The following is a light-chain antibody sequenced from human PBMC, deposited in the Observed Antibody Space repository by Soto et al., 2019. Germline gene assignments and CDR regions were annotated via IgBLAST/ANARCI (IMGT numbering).Light chain of an antibody. CDR1: SSDIGSYNY. J-gene: IGLJ1*01. CDR3: ASFTTTSTRV. Sequence: QSALTQPASVSGSPGQSITVSCTGTSSDIGSYNYVSWYQQHPGKAPKLIIYEVNNRPSGVSNRFSGSKPGNTASLTVSGLQAEDEADYYCASFTTTSTRVFGTGTKVTVL. V-gene: IGLV2-14*01. CDR2: EVN.